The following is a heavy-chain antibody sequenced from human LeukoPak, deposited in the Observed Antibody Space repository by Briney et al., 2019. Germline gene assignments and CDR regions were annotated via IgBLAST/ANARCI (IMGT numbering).Heavy chain of an antibody. D-gene: IGHD2-21*02. Sequence: SETLSLTCTVSGGSISSSSYYWGWIRQPPGKGLEWIGSIYYSGSTYYNPSLKSRVTISVDTSKNQFSLKLSSVTAADTAVYYCARGLSDGDHSPHYYYYMDVWGKGTTVTVSS. CDR3: ARGLSDGDHSPHYYYYMDV. CDR2: IYYSGST. CDR1: GGSISSSSYY. J-gene: IGHJ6*03. V-gene: IGHV4-39*07.